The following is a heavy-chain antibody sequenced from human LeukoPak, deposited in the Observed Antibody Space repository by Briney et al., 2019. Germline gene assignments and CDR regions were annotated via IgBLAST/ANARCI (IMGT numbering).Heavy chain of an antibody. CDR3: ARVEVLGYDFWSGYYHYYYYGMDV. Sequence: ASVKVSCKASGYTFTSYDINWVRQATGQGLEGMGWMNPNSGNTGYAQKFQGRVTMTRNTSISTAYMELSSLRSEDTAVYYCARVEVLGYDFWSGYYHYYYYGMDVWGQGTTVTVSS. D-gene: IGHD3-3*01. CDR2: MNPNSGNT. J-gene: IGHJ6*02. CDR1: GYTFTSYD. V-gene: IGHV1-8*01.